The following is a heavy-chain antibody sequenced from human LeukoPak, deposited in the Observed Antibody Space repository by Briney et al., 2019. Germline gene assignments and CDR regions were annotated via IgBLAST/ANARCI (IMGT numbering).Heavy chain of an antibody. CDR3: ERQGDIVGWFDP. CDR1: GGSISSYY. J-gene: IGHJ5*02. V-gene: IGHV4-4*09. CDR2: IYTSGST. D-gene: IGHD2-15*01. Sequence: PSETLSLTCTVSGGSISSYYWSWIRQPPGKGLEWIAYIYTSGSTNYNPSLKSRVTISVDASKTQFSLKLSSVTAADTAVYYCERQGDIVGWFDPWGQGTLVSVSS.